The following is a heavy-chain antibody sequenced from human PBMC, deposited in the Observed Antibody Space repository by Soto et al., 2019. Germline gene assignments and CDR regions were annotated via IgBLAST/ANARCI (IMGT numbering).Heavy chain of an antibody. CDR3: ARDPGYSSSWYYFDY. J-gene: IGHJ4*02. Sequence: EVQLVESGGGLVQPGGSLRLSCVASGFTFSSYSMNWVRQAPGKGLEWVSYISSSSSTIYYADSVKGRFTISRDNAKNSLYLQMNSLRAEDTAVYYCARDPGYSSSWYYFDYWGQGTLVTVSS. D-gene: IGHD6-13*01. CDR2: ISSSSSTI. V-gene: IGHV3-48*01. CDR1: GFTFSSYS.